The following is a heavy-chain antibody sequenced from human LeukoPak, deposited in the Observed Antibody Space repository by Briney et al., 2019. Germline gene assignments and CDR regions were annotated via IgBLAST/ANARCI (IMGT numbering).Heavy chain of an antibody. CDR3: ARDGYSGYDFDY. CDR2: INSSSSTI. J-gene: IGHJ4*02. V-gene: IGHV3-48*01. Sequence: GGSLRLSCAASGFTFSSYSMNWVRQAPGKGLEWVSYINSSSSTIYYADSVKGRFTISRDNAKNSLYLQMNSLRAEDTAVYYCARDGYSGYDFDYWGQGTLVTASS. D-gene: IGHD5-12*01. CDR1: GFTFSSYS.